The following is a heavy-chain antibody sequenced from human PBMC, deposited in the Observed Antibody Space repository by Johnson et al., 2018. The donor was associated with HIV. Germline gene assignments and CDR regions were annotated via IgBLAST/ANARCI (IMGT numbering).Heavy chain of an antibody. CDR2: ISSSGSTI. Sequence: QVQLVESGGGLVRPGGSMRLSCAASGFTFSDYYMSWIRQAPGKGLEWVSNISSSGSTIYYEDSVKGRFTISRDNSKNTLYLQMNSLRAEDTAVYYCAREPRGPSSGSRIPDAFDIWGQGTMVTVSS. J-gene: IGHJ3*02. CDR3: AREPRGPSSGSRIPDAFDI. CDR1: GFTFSDYY. V-gene: IGHV3-11*04. D-gene: IGHD3-10*01.